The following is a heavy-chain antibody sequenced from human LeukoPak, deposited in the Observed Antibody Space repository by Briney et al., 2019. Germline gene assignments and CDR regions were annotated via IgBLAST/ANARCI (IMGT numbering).Heavy chain of an antibody. Sequence: ASVKVSCKASGYTFSSYYMHWVRQAPGQGLEWMGLINPSGGSTSYAQKFQGRVTMTRDTSTSTVYMELSSLRSEDTAVYYCAREGGSSCLGYWGQGTLVTVSS. J-gene: IGHJ4*02. D-gene: IGHD6-13*01. CDR3: AREGGSSCLGY. CDR2: INPSGGST. CDR1: GYTFSSYY. V-gene: IGHV1-46*01.